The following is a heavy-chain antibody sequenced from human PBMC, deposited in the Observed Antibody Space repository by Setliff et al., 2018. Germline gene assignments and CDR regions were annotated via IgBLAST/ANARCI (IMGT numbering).Heavy chain of an antibody. V-gene: IGHV4-59*02. Sequence: PSETLSLTCSVSGGSVSRHYWSWMRQTPEKGLTWIGYISNTGTTNYNPSLRSRVTISIDTSKNQFSLEVKSVTAADTAVYYCVRGPHRSDYDFWSGYSPSYDYYMDVWGKGTAVTVS. D-gene: IGHD3-3*01. CDR1: GGSVSRHY. CDR2: ISNTGTT. CDR3: VRGPHRSDYDFWSGYSPSYDYYMDV. J-gene: IGHJ6*03.